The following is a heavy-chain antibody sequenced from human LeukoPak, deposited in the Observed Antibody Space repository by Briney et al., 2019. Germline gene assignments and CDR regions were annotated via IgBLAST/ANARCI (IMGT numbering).Heavy chain of an antibody. CDR3: ARDRGSSSSSPFDY. J-gene: IGHJ4*02. CDR1: GYTFTSYG. CDR2: ISGYNANT. V-gene: IGHV1-18*01. D-gene: IGHD6-6*01. Sequence: ASVKVSCKASGYTFTSYGISWVRQAPGQGLEWMGWISGYNANTNYAQKLQGRVTMTTDTSTNTAYLELRSLRSDDTAVYYCARDRGSSSSSPFDYWGQGTLVTVSS.